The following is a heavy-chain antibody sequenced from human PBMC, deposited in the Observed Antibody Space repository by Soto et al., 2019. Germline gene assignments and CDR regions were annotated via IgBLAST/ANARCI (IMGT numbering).Heavy chain of an antibody. D-gene: IGHD2-15*01. Sequence: QVQLVESGGGVVQPGRSLRLSCVVSGFTFSSYGMHWVRQAPGKGLEWVAVISYDGRKKYYADSVKGRFTISRDNSKNTLYLHMNNLRAEDTAVYYCAKDEVLVEVVARDYYGMDVWGQGTTVTVSS. CDR2: ISYDGRKK. V-gene: IGHV3-30*18. CDR1: GFTFSSYG. J-gene: IGHJ6*02. CDR3: AKDEVLVEVVARDYYGMDV.